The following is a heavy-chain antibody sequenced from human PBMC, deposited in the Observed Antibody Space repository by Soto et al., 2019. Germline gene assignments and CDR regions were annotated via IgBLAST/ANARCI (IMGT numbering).Heavy chain of an antibody. V-gene: IGHV1-18*04. CDR2: ISAYNGNT. CDR1: GYTFTSYG. D-gene: IGHD3-22*01. CDR3: ARDQRYYDSSGYIDFDY. J-gene: IGHJ4*02. Sequence: ASVKVSCKASGYTFTSYGISWVRQAPGQGLEWMGWISAYNGNTNYAQKLHGRVTMTTDTSTSTAYMELRSLRSDDTAVYYCARDQRYYDSSGYIDFDYWGQGTLVTVSS.